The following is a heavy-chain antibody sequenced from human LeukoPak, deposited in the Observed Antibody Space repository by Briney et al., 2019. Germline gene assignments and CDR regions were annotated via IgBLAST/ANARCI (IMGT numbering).Heavy chain of an antibody. D-gene: IGHD6-19*01. V-gene: IGHV3-20*04. J-gene: IGHJ4*02. CDR1: GFTFDDYG. Sequence: GGSLRLSCAASGFTFDDYGLSWVRQAPGKGLEWVSGINWNGGRTGYADSVKGRFTISRDNSKNTLYLQMNSLRAEDTAVYYCAKDARRTFGLSSGLYRGSYYFDYWGQGTLVTVSS. CDR2: INWNGGRT. CDR3: AKDARRTFGLSSGLYRGSYYFDY.